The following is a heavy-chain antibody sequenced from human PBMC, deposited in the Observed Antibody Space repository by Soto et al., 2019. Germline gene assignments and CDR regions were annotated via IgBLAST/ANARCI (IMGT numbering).Heavy chain of an antibody. V-gene: IGHV3-33*01. CDR2: IVSDGSAI. D-gene: IGHD3-3*02. Sequence: PGGSLRLSCAVSGFPSSFYGFHWVRQSPGKGLEWLGVIVSDGSAIYHADSLEGRFFISRDNSKDILYLQMNSLRVEDTAVYYCARDDAFDNENGFDMWGQGTMVTVSS. CDR3: ARDDAFDNENGFDM. J-gene: IGHJ3*02. CDR1: GFPSSFYG.